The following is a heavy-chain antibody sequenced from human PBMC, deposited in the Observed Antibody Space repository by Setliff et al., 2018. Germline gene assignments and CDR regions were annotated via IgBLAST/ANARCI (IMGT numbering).Heavy chain of an antibody. Sequence: SVKVSCKAPGGTFSSYAISWVRQAPGQGLEWMGRIIPIFGTANYAQKFQGRVTITADKSTSTAYMELSSLRSEDTAVYYCALEYSNSSPTVYYYMDVWGKGTTVTVSS. J-gene: IGHJ6*03. CDR1: GGTFSSYA. CDR3: ALEYSNSSPTVYYYMDV. CDR2: IIPIFGTA. D-gene: IGHD6-6*01. V-gene: IGHV1-69*06.